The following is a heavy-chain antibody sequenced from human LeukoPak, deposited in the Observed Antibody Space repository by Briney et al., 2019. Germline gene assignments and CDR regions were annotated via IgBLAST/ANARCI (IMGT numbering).Heavy chain of an antibody. CDR2: ISAYNGNT. V-gene: IGHV1-18*01. Sequence: AAVKVSCKASGYTFTICGISWVRQAPGQGLEWMGWISAYNGNTNYAQKLQGRVTMTTDPSTSTAYMELRSLRSDDTAVYYCARDIVDYDFWSGSQYDYWGQGTLVTASS. CDR1: GYTFTICG. D-gene: IGHD3-3*01. CDR3: ARDIVDYDFWSGSQYDY. J-gene: IGHJ4*02.